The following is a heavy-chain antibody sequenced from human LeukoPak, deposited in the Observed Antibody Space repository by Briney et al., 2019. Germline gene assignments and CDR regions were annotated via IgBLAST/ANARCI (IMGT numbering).Heavy chain of an antibody. Sequence: GESRKISCKGSGYSFTSYWIGWVRQLPGKGLEWMGIIYPGDSDTRYSPSFQGQVTISADKSISTAYLQWSSLKASDTAMYYCARQPSYCSGGSCYSGWFDPWGQGTLVTVSS. J-gene: IGHJ5*02. D-gene: IGHD2-15*01. V-gene: IGHV5-51*01. CDR3: ARQPSYCSGGSCYSGWFDP. CDR2: IYPGDSDT. CDR1: GYSFTSYW.